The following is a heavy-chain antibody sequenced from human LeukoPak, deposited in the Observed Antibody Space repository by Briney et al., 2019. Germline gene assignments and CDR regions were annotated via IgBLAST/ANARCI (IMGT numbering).Heavy chain of an antibody. CDR1: GYSFTSYW. CDR3: ARSRLRYCSSTSCYENDY. D-gene: IGHD2-2*01. Sequence: GVSLKISCKGSGYSFTSYWIGWVRQMSGKGLEWMGIIYPGDSDTRYSPSFQGQVTISADKSISTAYLQWSSLKASDTAMYYCARSRLRYCSSTSCYENDYWGQGTLVTVSS. J-gene: IGHJ4*02. V-gene: IGHV5-51*01. CDR2: IYPGDSDT.